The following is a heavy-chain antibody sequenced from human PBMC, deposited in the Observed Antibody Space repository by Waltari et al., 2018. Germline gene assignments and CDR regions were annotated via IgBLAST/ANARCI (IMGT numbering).Heavy chain of an antibody. CDR1: GYSITSGYY. V-gene: IGHV4-38-2*02. J-gene: IGHJ4*02. CDR2: IYHIGNT. D-gene: IGHD6-13*01. CDR3: ARAPMSGAATGTFDF. Sequence: QVQLQESGPGLVKPSETLSLTCTVSGYSITSGYYWGCIRQPPGKGLEWIGSIYHIGNTYYTPSLKGRLTISVDTSKNQFSLRLSSVTAADTAVYYCARAPMSGAATGTFDFWGLGSLVTVSP.